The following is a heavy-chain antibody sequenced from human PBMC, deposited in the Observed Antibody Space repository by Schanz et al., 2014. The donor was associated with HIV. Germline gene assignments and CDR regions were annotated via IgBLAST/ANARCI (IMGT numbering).Heavy chain of an antibody. CDR3: TKEVPPDV. CDR1: GFAFGSYA. D-gene: IGHD1-1*01. V-gene: IGHV3-23*01. Sequence: EVQLLESGGDLVQPGGSLRLSCATAGFAFGSYAMSWVRLGPGKGLEWVSGISGSGGSTYHADSVKGRFTISRDNSKNTLYLQMNSLRAEDTAVYYCTKEVPPDVWGQGTTVTVSS. CDR2: ISGSGGST. J-gene: IGHJ6*02.